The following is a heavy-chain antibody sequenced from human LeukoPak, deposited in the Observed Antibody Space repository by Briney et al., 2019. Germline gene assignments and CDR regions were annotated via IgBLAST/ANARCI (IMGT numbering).Heavy chain of an antibody. D-gene: IGHD3-9*01. V-gene: IGHV5-51*01. CDR1: GYTIGSFSSYW. J-gene: IGHJ4*02. Sequence: GESLKISCKGSGYTIGSFSSYWIAWVRRVHGKRLEWMGSIYPIDSDTRYNPSFEGQVTVSVDRSISTAYLQWSSLKASDTAMYYCASVNSARWFFDCWGQGSLLTVSS. CDR2: IYPIDSDT. CDR3: ASVNSARWFFDC.